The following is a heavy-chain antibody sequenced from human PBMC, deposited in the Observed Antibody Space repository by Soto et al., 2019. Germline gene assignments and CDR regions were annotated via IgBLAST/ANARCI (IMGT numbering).Heavy chain of an antibody. V-gene: IGHV4-59*01. J-gene: IGHJ4*02. CDR2: IYYSGST. D-gene: IGHD1-26*01. CDR3: ARFGVGSTKNPTFDY. CDR1: GGSLSRYY. Sequence: PSETLSLTCTVSGGSLSRYYWSWIRQPPGQGLEWTGHIYYSGSTSYNPSLNSRVTISVLTSKNQFSLNLSSVTAADTAVYYCARFGVGSTKNPTFDYWGQGALVTVSS.